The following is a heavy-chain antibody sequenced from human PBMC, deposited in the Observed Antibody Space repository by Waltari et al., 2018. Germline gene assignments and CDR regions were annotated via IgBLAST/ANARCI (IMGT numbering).Heavy chain of an antibody. CDR3: ARESSGNIGWFDS. Sequence: EVHMVESGGDLVQPGRSLRLSCRGCGTICGDYAASWFRQAPGKGLEWIGFVRSNIYGGVAEYAASVTGRFTITRDDDDNIAYLQMDSLRREDTAVYYCARESSGNIGWFDSWGRGTLVTVSS. V-gene: IGHV3-49*03. CDR2: VRSNIYGGVA. CDR1: GTICGDYA. D-gene: IGHD2-15*01. J-gene: IGHJ5*01.